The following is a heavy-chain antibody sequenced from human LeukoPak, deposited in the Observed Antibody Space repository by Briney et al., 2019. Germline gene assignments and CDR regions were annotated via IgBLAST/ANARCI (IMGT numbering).Heavy chain of an antibody. J-gene: IGHJ4*02. D-gene: IGHD2-21*02. CDR3: AKESAYCGSDCRSLSDY. V-gene: IGHV4-59*01. CDR2: IYYSGST. CDR1: GGSISSYY. Sequence: SETLSLTCTVSGGSISSYYWSWIRQPPGKGLEWIGYIYYSGSTNYNPSLKSRVTISVDTSKNQFSLKLSSVTAADTAVYYCAKESAYCGSDCRSLSDYWGQGTLVTVSS.